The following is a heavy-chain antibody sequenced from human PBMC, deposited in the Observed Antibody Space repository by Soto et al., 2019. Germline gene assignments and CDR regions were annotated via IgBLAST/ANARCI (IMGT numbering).Heavy chain of an antibody. CDR1: GGSISSGDYY. D-gene: IGHD2-15*01. V-gene: IGHV4-30-4*01. CDR3: ARDVYCSGGSCYPFPYFDP. Sequence: PSETLSLTCTVSGGSISSGDYYWSWIRQPPGKGLEWIGYIYYSGSTYYNPSLKSRVTISVDTSKNQFSLKLSSVTAADMAVYYCARDVYCSGGSCYPFPYFDPSGQGTLVTVSS. CDR2: IYYSGST. J-gene: IGHJ5*02.